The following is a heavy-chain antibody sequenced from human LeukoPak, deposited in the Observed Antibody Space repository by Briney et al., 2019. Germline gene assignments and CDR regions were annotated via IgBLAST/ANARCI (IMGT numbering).Heavy chain of an antibody. CDR1: GGTFSSYA. D-gene: IGHD5-18*01. J-gene: IGHJ5*02. CDR2: IIPIFGTA. V-gene: IGHV1-69*13. Sequence: ASVKVSCKASGGTFSSYAISWVRQAPGQGLEWMGRIIPIFGTANYAQKFQGRVTITADESTGTAYMELSSLRSEDTAVYYCARERGYINWFDPWGQGTLVTVSS. CDR3: ARERGYINWFDP.